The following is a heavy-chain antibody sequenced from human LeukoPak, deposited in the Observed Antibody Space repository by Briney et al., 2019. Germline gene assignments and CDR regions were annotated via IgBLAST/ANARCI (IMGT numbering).Heavy chain of an antibody. V-gene: IGHV3-48*01. CDR3: ARGSTYYDSSGQVPFDY. CDR2: ISSSSSTI. J-gene: IGHJ4*02. Sequence: GGSLRLSCVVSGFTSSDHYIDWVRQAPGKGLEWVSYISSSSSTIYYADSVKGRFTISRDNAKNSLYLQMNSLRAEDTAVYYCARGSTYYDSSGQVPFDYWGQGTLVTVSS. CDR1: GFTSSDHY. D-gene: IGHD3-22*01.